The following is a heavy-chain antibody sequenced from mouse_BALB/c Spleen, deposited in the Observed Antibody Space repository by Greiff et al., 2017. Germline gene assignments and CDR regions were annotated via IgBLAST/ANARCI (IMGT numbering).Heavy chain of an antibody. CDR1: GFTFSSYG. Sequence: VQLQQSGGDLVKPGGSLKLSCAASGFTFSSYGMSWVRQTPDKRLEWVATISSGGSYTYYPDSVKGRFTISRDNAKNTLYLQMSSLKSEDTAMYYCASRSSYGYYAMDYGGQGTSVTVSS. CDR3: ASRSSYGYYAMDY. CDR2: ISSGGSYT. V-gene: IGHV5-6*01. J-gene: IGHJ4*01. D-gene: IGHD1-1*01.